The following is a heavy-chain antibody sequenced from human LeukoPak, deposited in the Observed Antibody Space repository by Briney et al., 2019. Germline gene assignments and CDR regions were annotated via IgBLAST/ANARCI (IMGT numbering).Heavy chain of an antibody. D-gene: IGHD6-13*01. CDR3: ARVVTAGSYYFDS. J-gene: IGHJ4*01. Sequence: PSETLSHTCTVSGGSISSYYWSWIRQPPGKGLEWIGYIYYSGSTNYNPSLKSRVTISVDTSKNQFSLKLSSVTAADTAVYYCARVVTAGSYYFDSWGHGTLVTVSS. CDR1: GGSISSYY. CDR2: IYYSGST. V-gene: IGHV4-59*01.